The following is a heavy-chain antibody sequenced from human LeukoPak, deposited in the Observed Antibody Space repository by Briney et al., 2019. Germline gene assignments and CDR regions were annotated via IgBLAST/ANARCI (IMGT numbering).Heavy chain of an antibody. CDR3: ARGSRGVVAAVHWFDP. J-gene: IGHJ5*02. CDR1: GGSISSGSYY. V-gene: IGHV4-61*02. D-gene: IGHD2-15*01. CDR2: IYTSGST. Sequence: PSETLSLTCTVSGGSISSGSYYWSWIRQPAGTGLEWIGRIYTSGSTNYNPSLKSRVTISVDTSKNQFSLKLSSVTAADTAVYYCARGSRGVVAAVHWFDPWGQGTLVTVSS.